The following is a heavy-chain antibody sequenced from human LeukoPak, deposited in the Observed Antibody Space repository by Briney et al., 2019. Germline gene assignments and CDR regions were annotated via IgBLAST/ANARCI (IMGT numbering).Heavy chain of an antibody. V-gene: IGHV3-48*03. CDR1: GFTFSSYE. J-gene: IGHJ4*02. CDR2: ISSSGSTI. Sequence: PGGSLRLSCAASGFTFSSYEMNSVRQAPGKGLEWVSYISSSGSTIYYADSVKGRFTISRDNAKNSLYLQMNSLRAEDTAVYYCARSGEDYDILTGYLTYFDYWGQGTLVTVSS. CDR3: ARSGEDYDILTGYLTYFDY. D-gene: IGHD3-9*01.